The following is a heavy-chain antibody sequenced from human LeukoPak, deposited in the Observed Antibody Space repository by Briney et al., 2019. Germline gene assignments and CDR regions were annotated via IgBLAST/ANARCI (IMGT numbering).Heavy chain of an antibody. D-gene: IGHD6-13*01. CDR2: IYYSGST. Sequence: SETLSLTCTVSGGSISSYYWSWIRQPPGKGLEWIGYIYYSGSTNYNPSLKSRVTISVDTSKNQFSLKLSSVTAADTAVYYCARGGVAAAGTFDYWGQGTLVTVS. CDR3: ARGGVAAAGTFDY. V-gene: IGHV4-59*01. J-gene: IGHJ4*02. CDR1: GGSISSYY.